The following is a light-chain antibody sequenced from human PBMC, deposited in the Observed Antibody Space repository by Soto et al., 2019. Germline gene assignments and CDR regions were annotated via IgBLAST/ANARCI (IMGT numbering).Light chain of an antibody. V-gene: IGKV3-20*01. CDR2: GAS. CDR3: QQYTSSLIT. CDR1: QTISSNY. Sequence: QATGTQPLSPGESATISCRASQTISSNYLAWYQQKPGQAPRLLIYGASGRATGIPDRFSGSGSGTDFTLTISRLEPEDFAVYYCQQYTSSLITFGQGTRLEIK. J-gene: IGKJ5*01.